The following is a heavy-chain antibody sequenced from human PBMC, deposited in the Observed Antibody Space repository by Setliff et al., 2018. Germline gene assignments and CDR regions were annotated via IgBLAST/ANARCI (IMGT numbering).Heavy chain of an antibody. Sequence: PGGSLRLSCAASGFTFSSYAMSWVRQAPGQGLEWVSAISGSGGSTYYADSVKGRFTISRDNSKNTLYLQMNSLRAEDTAVYYCAKAEHYYDSSVYSGAFDIWGQGTMVTVSS. V-gene: IGHV3-23*01. J-gene: IGHJ3*02. D-gene: IGHD3-22*01. CDR2: ISGSGGST. CDR1: GFTFSSYA. CDR3: AKAEHYYDSSVYSGAFDI.